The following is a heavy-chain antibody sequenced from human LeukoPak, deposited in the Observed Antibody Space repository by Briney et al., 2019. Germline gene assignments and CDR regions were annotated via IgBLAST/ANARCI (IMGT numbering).Heavy chain of an antibody. D-gene: IGHD3-3*01. Sequence: SVKVSCKASGYTFTSYDINWVRQATGQGLEWMGVIIPMFGTANYAQKFQGRVTITADKSTTTAYMELSSLRSVDTAMYYCARDRYYDFWSGSHYFDYWGQGTLVTVSS. J-gene: IGHJ4*02. CDR1: GYTFTSYD. CDR2: IIPMFGTA. V-gene: IGHV1-69*06. CDR3: ARDRYYDFWSGSHYFDY.